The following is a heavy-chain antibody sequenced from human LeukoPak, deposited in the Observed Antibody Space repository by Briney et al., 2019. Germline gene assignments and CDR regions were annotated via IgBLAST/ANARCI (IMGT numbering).Heavy chain of an antibody. J-gene: IGHJ6*03. CDR3: ARSPDSTYYYYYMDV. V-gene: IGHV3-7*01. CDR2: IKQDGSEK. Sequence: GGSLRLSCAASGFTFSRYWMSWVRQAPGKGREWVANIKQDGSEKYYVDSVKSRFTISRDNAKNSLYLQMNSLRAEDTAVYYCARSPDSTYYYYYMDVWGKGTTVTVSS. D-gene: IGHD6-13*01. CDR1: GFTFSRYW.